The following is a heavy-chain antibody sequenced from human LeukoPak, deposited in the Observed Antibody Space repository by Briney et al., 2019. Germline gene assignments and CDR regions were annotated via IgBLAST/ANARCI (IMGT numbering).Heavy chain of an antibody. D-gene: IGHD2-2*01. Sequence: SETLSLTCTVSGGSLSSYYWRWVRQPAGKGLEWIGRIYTSGSTNYNPSLKSRVTMSVDTSKNQFSLKLSSVTAADTAVYYCASTVVPAAIGNYWGQGTLVTVSS. CDR3: ASTVVPAAIGNY. J-gene: IGHJ4*02. V-gene: IGHV4-4*07. CDR2: IYTSGST. CDR1: GGSLSSYY.